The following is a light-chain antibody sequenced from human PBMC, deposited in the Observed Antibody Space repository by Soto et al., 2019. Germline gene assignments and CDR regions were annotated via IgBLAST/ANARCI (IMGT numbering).Light chain of an antibody. CDR1: QSISSW. CDR2: KAS. J-gene: IGKJ2*01. CDR3: QQYNSYSYT. V-gene: IGKV1-5*03. Sequence: DIQMTQSPSTLSASVGDRVTITCRASQSISSWLAWYQQKPGKAPKLLIYKASSLESGVPSRFSGSGSGTDFTLTFSSLQTDEFATYYCQQYNSYSYTFDQGTKLAIK.